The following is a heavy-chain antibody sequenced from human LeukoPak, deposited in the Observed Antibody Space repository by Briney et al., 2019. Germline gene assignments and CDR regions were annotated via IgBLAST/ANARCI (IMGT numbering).Heavy chain of an antibody. D-gene: IGHD3-3*01. CDR3: TTDRAISGLPIFGY. CDR1: GFTFTNAW. Sequence: PGGSLRLSCAASGFTFTNAWKSWVRQAPGKGLEWVGRVKGKSDGGTIDYAAPVKGRFTISRDDSKTMVSLQMNSLESGDTAVYYCTTDRAISGLPIFGYWGQGTPVTVSS. J-gene: IGHJ4*02. V-gene: IGHV3-15*01. CDR2: VKGKSDGGTI.